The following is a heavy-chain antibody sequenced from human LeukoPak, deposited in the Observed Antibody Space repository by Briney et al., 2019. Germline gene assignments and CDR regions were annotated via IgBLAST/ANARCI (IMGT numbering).Heavy chain of an antibody. D-gene: IGHD3-10*01. J-gene: IGHJ6*03. CDR1: GFTFSSYS. CDR3: ARVGFATHYYMDV. V-gene: IGHV3-48*02. CDR2: IRSSSSII. Sequence: TGGSLRLSCAASGFTFSSYSMNWVGQAPGKGLEWVAYIRSSSSIINYADSVKGRFTISRENAKNSVYLQMNSLRDEDTALYYCARVGFATHYYMDVWGKGTTVTVSS.